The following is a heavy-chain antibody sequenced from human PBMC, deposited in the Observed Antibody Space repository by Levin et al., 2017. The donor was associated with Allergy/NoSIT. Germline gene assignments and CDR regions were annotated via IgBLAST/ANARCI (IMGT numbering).Heavy chain of an antibody. CDR2: IYYSGRT. CDR3: WGQVSYSSSGIDY. Sequence: PSETLSLTCTVSGGSISSSSYYWGLIRQPPGKGLEWIGSIYYSGRTYYNPSLKSRVTISVDTSKNQFSLKLSSVTAADTAVYYCWGQVSYSSSGIDYWGQGTLVTVSS. V-gene: IGHV4-39*01. J-gene: IGHJ4*02. CDR1: GGSISSSSYY. D-gene: IGHD6-6*01.